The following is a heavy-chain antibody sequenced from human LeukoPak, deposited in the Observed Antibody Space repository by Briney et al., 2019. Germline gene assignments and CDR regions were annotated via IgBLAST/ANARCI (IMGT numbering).Heavy chain of an antibody. V-gene: IGHV4-31*03. D-gene: IGHD2-15*01. CDR1: GGSISGGGYY. CDR2: IYYSGST. J-gene: IGHJ4*02. CDR3: AREEGYCSGGSCYSGGFDY. Sequence: PSQTLSLTCTVSGGSISGGGYYWSWIRQHPGKGLEWIGYIYYSGSTYYNPSLKSRVTISVDTSKNQFSLKLSSVTAADTAVYYCAREEGYCSGGSCYSGGFDYWGQGTLVTVSS.